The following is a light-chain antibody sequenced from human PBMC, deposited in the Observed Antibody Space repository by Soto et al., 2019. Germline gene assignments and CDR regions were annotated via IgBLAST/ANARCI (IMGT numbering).Light chain of an antibody. CDR1: ESVSSNY. Sequence: EIVLTQSPGTLSLSPGERATLSCRATESVSSNYLAWYQQKPGQAPRVLIYGASTRATGIPARFSGSGSGTDFTLTISSLEPEDFAVYYCQQRDDWVSFGGGTKV. V-gene: IGKV3D-20*02. CDR2: GAS. J-gene: IGKJ4*01. CDR3: QQRDDWVS.